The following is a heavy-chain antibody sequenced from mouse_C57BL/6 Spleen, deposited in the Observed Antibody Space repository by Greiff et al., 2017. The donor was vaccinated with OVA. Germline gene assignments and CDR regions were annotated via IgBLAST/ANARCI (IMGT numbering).Heavy chain of an antibody. D-gene: IGHD6-1*01. CDR1: GYTFTSYW. Sequence: VQLQQPGAELVRPGSSVKLSCKASGYTFTSYWMHWVKQRPIQGLEWIGNIDPSDSETHYNQKFKDKATLTVDKSSSTAYMQLSSLTSEDSAVYYCARSKDSHYAMDYWGQGTSVTVSS. CDR3: ARSKDSHYAMDY. CDR2: IDPSDSET. V-gene: IGHV1-52*01. J-gene: IGHJ4*01.